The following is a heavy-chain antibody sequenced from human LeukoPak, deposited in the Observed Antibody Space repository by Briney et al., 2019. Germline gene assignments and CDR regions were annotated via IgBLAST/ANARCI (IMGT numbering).Heavy chain of an antibody. Sequence: PSETLSLTCTDSGGSISSYYWSWIRQPAGKGLEWIGRIYTSGSTNYNPSLKSRVTMSVDTSKNQFSLKLSSVTAANTAVYYCARALDKYGSGRNDAFDIWGQGTMVTVSS. J-gene: IGHJ3*02. V-gene: IGHV4-4*07. CDR1: GGSISSYY. CDR2: IYTSGST. D-gene: IGHD3-10*01. CDR3: ARALDKYGSGRNDAFDI.